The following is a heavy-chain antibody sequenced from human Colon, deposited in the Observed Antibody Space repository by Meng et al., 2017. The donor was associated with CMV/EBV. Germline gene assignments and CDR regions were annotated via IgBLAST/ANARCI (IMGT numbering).Heavy chain of an antibody. D-gene: IGHD7-27*01. CDR3: TRDVNWEFFDY. J-gene: IGHJ4*02. V-gene: IGHV3-74*01. CDR1: GFTFSSYV. CDR2: ISHDGTVT. Sequence: GESLKISCAASGFTFSSYVMHWVRQAPGKGLVWVSRISHDGTVTTYADSVKSRFTISRDNAQNTLYLQMNSLRAEDTAVYYCTRDVNWEFFDYWGQGTLVTVSS.